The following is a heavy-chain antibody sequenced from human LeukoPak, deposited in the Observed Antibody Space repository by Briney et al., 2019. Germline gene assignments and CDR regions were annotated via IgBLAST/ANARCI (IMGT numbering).Heavy chain of an antibody. CDR3: ARDGETGEPFLLSDAFDI. J-gene: IGHJ3*02. CDR1: GFTFSSYE. Sequence: GGSLRLSCAASGFTFSSYEMNWVRQAPGKGLEWVSYISSSGSTIYYADSVKGRFTISRDNSKNTLYLQMNSLRAEDTAVYYCARDGETGEPFLLSDAFDIWGQGTMVTVSS. D-gene: IGHD7-27*01. CDR2: ISSSGSTI. V-gene: IGHV3-48*03.